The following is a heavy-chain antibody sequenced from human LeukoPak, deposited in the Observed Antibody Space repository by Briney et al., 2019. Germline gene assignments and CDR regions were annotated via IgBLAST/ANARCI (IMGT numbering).Heavy chain of an antibody. J-gene: IGHJ6*03. CDR2: IYHSGRT. CDR1: GYSISSGYY. V-gene: IGHV4-38-2*02. D-gene: IGHD5-18*01. CDR3: ARTTEGGYTYGYFYYYYMDV. Sequence: PSETLSLTCTVSGYSISSGYYWGWIRQPPGKGLEWIGSIYHSGRTFYNPSLKSRVTISVDTSKNQFSLKLSSVTAADTAVYYCARTTEGGYTYGYFYYYYMDVWGKGTTVTISS.